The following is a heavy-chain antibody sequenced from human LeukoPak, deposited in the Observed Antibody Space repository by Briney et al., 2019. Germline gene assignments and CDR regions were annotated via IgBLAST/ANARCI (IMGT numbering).Heavy chain of an antibody. J-gene: IGHJ3*02. Sequence: ASVKVSCKASGGTFSSYAISWVRQAPGQGLEWMGGIIPILGIANYAQKFQGRVTITADKSTSTAYMELSSLRSEDTAVYYCARDPREDAFDIWGQGTMVTVSS. CDR1: GGTFSSYA. CDR3: ARDPREDAFDI. CDR2: IIPILGIA. V-gene: IGHV1-69*10.